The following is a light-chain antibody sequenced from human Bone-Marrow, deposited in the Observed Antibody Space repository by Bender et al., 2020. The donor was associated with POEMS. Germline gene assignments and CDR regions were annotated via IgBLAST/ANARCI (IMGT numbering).Light chain of an antibody. CDR2: KDT. CDR3: QSADRSGTYYV. V-gene: IGLV3-25*03. J-gene: IGLJ1*01. CDR1: DIRSKN. Sequence: SYVLSQAPSVSVAPGETARITCGGDDIRSKNVLWYQQKAGQAPVPLIYKDTERSSGVPERFSGSSSGTTATLTISGLQAEDEADYYCQSADRSGTYYVFGTGTKVIAL.